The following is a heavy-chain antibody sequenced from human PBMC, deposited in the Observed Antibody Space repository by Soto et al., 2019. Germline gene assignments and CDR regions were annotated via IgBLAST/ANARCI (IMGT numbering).Heavy chain of an antibody. CDR1: GYSISSGYY. J-gene: IGHJ4*02. V-gene: IGHV4-38-2*01. D-gene: IGHD3-22*01. Sequence: SETLSLTCAVSGYSISSGYYWGWIRQPPGKGLEWIGEINHSGSTNYNPSLKSRVTISVDTSKNQFSLKLSSVTAADTAVYYCARGPSFYYYDSSGYYSRPFDYWGQGTLVTVSS. CDR3: ARGPSFYYYDSSGYYSRPFDY. CDR2: INHSGST.